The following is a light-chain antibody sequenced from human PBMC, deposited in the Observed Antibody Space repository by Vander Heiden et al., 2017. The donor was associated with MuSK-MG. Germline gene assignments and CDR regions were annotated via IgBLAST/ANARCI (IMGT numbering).Light chain of an antibody. CDR1: KSLLGSNGYNY. V-gene: IGKV2-28*01. Sequence: DIVITQSPLSLCVTPGQPPSISRRSSKSLLGSNGYNYLNWFLQKPGQSPQLLIYLGSNRASGVPDRFSGSGSGTDFTLKISRVEAEDVGVYYCMEALQTPYTFGQGTKLEIK. CDR3: MEALQTPYT. CDR2: LGS. J-gene: IGKJ2*01.